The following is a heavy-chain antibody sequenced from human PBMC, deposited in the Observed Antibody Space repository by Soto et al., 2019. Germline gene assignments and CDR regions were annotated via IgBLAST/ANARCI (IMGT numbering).Heavy chain of an antibody. V-gene: IGHV3-11*01. CDR2: ISSSGSTI. Sequence: GESLKISCAASGFTFSDYYMSWIRQAPGKGLEWVSYISSSGSTIYYADSVKGRFTISRDNAKNSLYLQMNSLRAEDTAVYYCARSYGDYGFDIWGQGTMVTVSS. CDR1: GFTFSDYY. CDR3: ARSYGDYGFDI. D-gene: IGHD4-17*01. J-gene: IGHJ3*02.